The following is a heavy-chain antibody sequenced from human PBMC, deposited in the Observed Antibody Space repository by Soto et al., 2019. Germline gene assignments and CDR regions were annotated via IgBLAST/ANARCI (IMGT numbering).Heavy chain of an antibody. D-gene: IGHD2-2*01. Sequence: QVQLVQSGAEVKKPGSSVKVSCKASGGTFSNYAISWVRQAPGHGLEWVGGIIPLTETPVYAQTVQGRLTITADEITSAAYMDLSSLRSDDTAVYYCAIGTRTSWTWGFWGQGTLVTVSS. V-gene: IGHV1-69*01. J-gene: IGHJ4*02. CDR1: GGTFSNYA. CDR3: AIGTRTSWTWGF. CDR2: IIPLTETP.